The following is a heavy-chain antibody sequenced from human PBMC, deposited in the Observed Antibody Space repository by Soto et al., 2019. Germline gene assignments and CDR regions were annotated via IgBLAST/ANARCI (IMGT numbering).Heavy chain of an antibody. Sequence: EVQLLESGGGSVQPGGSLRLSCAASGFTFSTYDMNWVRQAPGEGLEWVSGTSGGGVATHHADSVKGRFTISRDISRNTLYLQMNSLRVDDTAVYYCALYAAMFFGGQGTQVTVSS. D-gene: IGHD2-2*01. CDR1: GFTFSTYD. CDR3: ALYAAMFF. V-gene: IGHV3-23*01. J-gene: IGHJ4*02. CDR2: TSGGGVAT.